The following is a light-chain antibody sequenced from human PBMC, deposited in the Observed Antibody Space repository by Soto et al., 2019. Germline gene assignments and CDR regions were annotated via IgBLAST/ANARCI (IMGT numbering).Light chain of an antibody. CDR2: QAS. CDR3: QQYHTYPYT. CDR1: QSVSVW. J-gene: IGKJ2*01. V-gene: IGKV1-5*03. Sequence: DIQMTQSPSSLSASVGDRVTITCRASQSVSVWLAWYQQKPGKAPKLLIYQASSLESEVTSRFSGSGSGTEFTLTISSLQPDDFATYYCQQYHTYPYTFGQGTNLEIK.